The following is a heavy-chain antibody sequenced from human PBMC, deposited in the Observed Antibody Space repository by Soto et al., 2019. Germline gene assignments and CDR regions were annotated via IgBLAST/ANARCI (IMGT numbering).Heavy chain of an antibody. J-gene: IGHJ6*03. V-gene: IGHV6-1*01. CDR1: GDSVSSNSAA. D-gene: IGHD2-15*01. Sequence: SQTLSLTCAISGDSVSSNSAAWNWIRQSPSRGLEWLGRTYYRSKWYNDYAVSVRSRITINPDTSKNQFSLQLNSVTPEDTAVYYCARDLSSYCSGGSCQDRLYYMDVWGKGTTVTVSS. CDR3: ARDLSSYCSGGSCQDRLYYMDV. CDR2: TYYRSKWYN.